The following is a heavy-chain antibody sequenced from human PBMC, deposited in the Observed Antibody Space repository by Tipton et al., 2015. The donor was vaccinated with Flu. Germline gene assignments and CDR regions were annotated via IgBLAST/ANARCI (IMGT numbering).Heavy chain of an antibody. CDR3: AKDGLLTPGYYYYGMDV. D-gene: IGHD1-26*01. CDR2: ISWNSGSI. J-gene: IGHJ6*02. V-gene: IGHV3-9*01. Sequence: AASGFTFDDYAMHWVRQAPGKGLEWVSGISWNSGSIGYADSVKGRFTISRDNAKNSLYLQMNSLRAEDTALYYCAKDGLLTPGYYYYGMDVWGQGTPVPVSS. CDR1: GFTFDDYA.